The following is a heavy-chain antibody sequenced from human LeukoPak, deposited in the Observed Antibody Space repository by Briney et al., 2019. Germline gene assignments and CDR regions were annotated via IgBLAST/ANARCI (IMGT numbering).Heavy chain of an antibody. CDR1: GDSITSTTYY. CDR2: INHSGST. Sequence: PSETLSLTCTVSGDSITSTTYYWGWIRQPPGKGLEWIGEINHSGSTNYNPSLKSRVTISVDTSKNQFSLKLSSVTAADTAVYYCARGTHYYDSSGYGYYYYGMDVWGQGTTVTVSS. D-gene: IGHD3-22*01. CDR3: ARGTHYYDSSGYGYYYYGMDV. J-gene: IGHJ6*02. V-gene: IGHV4-39*07.